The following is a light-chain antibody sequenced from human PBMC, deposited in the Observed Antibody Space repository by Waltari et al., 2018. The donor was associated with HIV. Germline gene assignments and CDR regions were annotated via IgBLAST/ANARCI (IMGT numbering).Light chain of an antibody. J-gene: IGLJ3*02. CDR1: SNDVGGYNY. V-gene: IGLV2-14*03. CDR2: DVS. Sequence: QSALTQPASVSGSPGPSIPISCTGSSNDVGGYNYVSWYQQHPGKAPRLIIYDVSTRPSGVSDRFSGSKSGDTASLTISGLQPEDEADYYCESYTSTSVWVFGGGTRLTVL. CDR3: ESYTSTSVWV.